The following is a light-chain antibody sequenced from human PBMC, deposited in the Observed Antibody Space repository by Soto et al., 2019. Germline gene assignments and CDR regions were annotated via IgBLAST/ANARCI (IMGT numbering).Light chain of an antibody. Sequence: DIQMTQSPSSLSASVGDRVTITCRASQSISTFVNWYQQKPGKAPKLLIFAASNLQSGVPSRFXGGGSGTDFTLTITPLQPEDFATYYCQQSYNTPPITFGQGTRLEIK. CDR3: QQSYNTPPIT. CDR1: QSISTF. CDR2: AAS. J-gene: IGKJ5*01. V-gene: IGKV1-39*01.